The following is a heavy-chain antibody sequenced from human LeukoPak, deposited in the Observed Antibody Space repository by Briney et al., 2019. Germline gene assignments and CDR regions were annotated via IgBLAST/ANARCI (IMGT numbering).Heavy chain of an antibody. CDR2: IYYSGST. Sequence: PSETLSLTCTVSGGSISSYYWSWIRQPPGKGLEWIGYIYYSGSTNYNPSLKSRVTISVDTSKNQFSLKLSSVTAADTAVYYCAKLVPNHYYYYMDVWGKGTTVTVSS. CDR1: GGSISSYY. V-gene: IGHV4-59*01. CDR3: AKLVPNHYYYYMDV. J-gene: IGHJ6*03. D-gene: IGHD6-13*01.